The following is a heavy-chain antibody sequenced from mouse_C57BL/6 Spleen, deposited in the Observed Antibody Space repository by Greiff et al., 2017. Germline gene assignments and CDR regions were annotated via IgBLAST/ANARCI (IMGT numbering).Heavy chain of an antibody. D-gene: IGHD1-1*01. CDR2: ISSGGDYI. CDR1: GFTFSSYA. Sequence: EVKLVESGEGLVKPGGSLKLSCAASGFTFSSYAMSWVRQTPEKRLEWVAYISSGGDYIYYADTVKGRFTISRDNARNTLYLQMSSLKSEDTAMYYCTRAAFYGSSRYFDYWGQGTTLTVSS. V-gene: IGHV5-9-1*02. CDR3: TRAAFYGSSRYFDY. J-gene: IGHJ2*01.